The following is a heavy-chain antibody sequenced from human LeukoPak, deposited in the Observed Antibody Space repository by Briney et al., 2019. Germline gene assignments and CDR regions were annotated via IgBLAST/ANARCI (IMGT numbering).Heavy chain of an antibody. CDR2: IYSGGST. V-gene: IGHV3-66*04. D-gene: IGHD3-10*01. J-gene: IGHJ6*03. Sequence: PGGSLRLSYAASGFTVSSNYMSWVRQAPGKGLEWVSVIYSGGSTYYADSVKGRFTISRDNSKNTLYLQMNSLRAEDTAVYYCARLYYGSGSSLSTYYYYMDVWGKGTTVTISS. CDR1: GFTVSSNY. CDR3: ARLYYGSGSSLSTYYYYMDV.